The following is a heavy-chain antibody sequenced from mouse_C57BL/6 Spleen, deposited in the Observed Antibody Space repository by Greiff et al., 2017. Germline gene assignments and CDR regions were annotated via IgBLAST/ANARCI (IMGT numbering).Heavy chain of an antibody. D-gene: IGHD2-3*01. CDR2: ISYDGSN. CDR1: GYSITSGYY. J-gene: IGHJ3*01. V-gene: IGHV3-6*01. CDR3: ASFYDGYYGFAY. Sequence: EVQLVESGPGLVKPSQSLSLTCSVTGYSITSGYYWNWIRQFPGNKLEWMGYISYDGSNNYNPSLKNRISITRDTSKNQFFLKLNSVTTEDTATYYCASFYDGYYGFAYWGQGTLVTVSA.